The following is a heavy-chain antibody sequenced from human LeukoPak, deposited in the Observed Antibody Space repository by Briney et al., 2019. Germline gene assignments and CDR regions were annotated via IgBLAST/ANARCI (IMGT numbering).Heavy chain of an antibody. Sequence: ASVKVSRKASGYTFTSYGISWVRQAPGQGLEWMGWISAYNGNTNYAQKLQGRVTMTTDTSTSTAYMELRSLRSDDTAVYYCARTSRCGGDCYTFDYWGQGTLVTVSS. J-gene: IGHJ4*02. CDR2: ISAYNGNT. CDR3: ARTSRCGGDCYTFDY. CDR1: GYTFTSYG. D-gene: IGHD2-21*02. V-gene: IGHV1-18*01.